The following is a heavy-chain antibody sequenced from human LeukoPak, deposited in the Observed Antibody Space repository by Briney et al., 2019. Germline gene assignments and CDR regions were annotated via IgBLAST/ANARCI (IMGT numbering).Heavy chain of an antibody. Sequence: ASVKVSCKTSGYTFTGYYTHWVRQAPGLGLEWVGWINAYNGNTNYAQKLQGRVTMTTDTSTSTAYMELRSLRSDDTAVYYCARDRGGYYGSEIDFWGQGTLVTVSS. CDR1: GYTFTGYY. CDR2: INAYNGNT. CDR3: ARDRGGYYGSEIDF. J-gene: IGHJ4*02. V-gene: IGHV1-18*04. D-gene: IGHD3-10*01.